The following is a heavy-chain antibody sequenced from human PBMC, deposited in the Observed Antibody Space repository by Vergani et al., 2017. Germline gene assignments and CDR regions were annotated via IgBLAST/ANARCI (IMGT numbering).Heavy chain of an antibody. CDR3: ARSRPYCTSGSCPAI. CDR1: GGSITSYY. V-gene: IGHV4-4*07. J-gene: IGHJ4*02. Sequence: QVQLQESGPGLVKPSETLSLICTVSGGSITSYYWSWIRQPAGKGLEWIGRIYSSETYTYNPSFKSRVSISVDTSKSQFSLKLNSVTVADTAVYYCARSRPYCTSGSCPAIWGQGTLVTVSS. CDR2: IYSSETY. D-gene: IGHD2-15*01.